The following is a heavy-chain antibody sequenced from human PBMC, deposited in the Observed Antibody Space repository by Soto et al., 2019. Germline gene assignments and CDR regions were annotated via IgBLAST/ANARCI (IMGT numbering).Heavy chain of an antibody. CDR1: GFTFRSYS. CDR2: ISYSSRDI. Sequence: GGSLRLSCAASGFTFRSYSMNWVRQAPGKGLEWVSSISYSSRDIYYSDSVNGRFTISRDNAKNSLYLQMDSLRAEDTAVYYCARDELEMLLRNGFDLWGLGTMVTVSS. V-gene: IGHV3-21*01. CDR3: ARDELEMLLRNGFDL. D-gene: IGHD3-3*01. J-gene: IGHJ3*01.